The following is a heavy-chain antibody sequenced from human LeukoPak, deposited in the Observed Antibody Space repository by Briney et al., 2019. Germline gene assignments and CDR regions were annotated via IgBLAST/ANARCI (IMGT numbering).Heavy chain of an antibody. J-gene: IGHJ4*02. V-gene: IGHV4-34*01. D-gene: IGHD3-10*01. CDR2: INHGGSI. CDR1: GGSISGQY. Sequence: SETLSLTCAVYGGSISGQYWGWIRQPPGKGLEWIGEINHGGSISYNASLKSRVTISLDTSKNQFSLKLSSVTAADTAVYYCAGGDYHGSESYANYWGQGTLVTVSS. CDR3: AGGDYHGSESYANY.